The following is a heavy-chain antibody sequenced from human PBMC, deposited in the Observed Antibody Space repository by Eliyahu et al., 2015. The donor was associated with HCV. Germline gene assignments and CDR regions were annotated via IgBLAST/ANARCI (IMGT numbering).Heavy chain of an antibody. J-gene: IGHJ4*02. CDR1: GPTFDGHD. V-gene: IGHV3-9*01. D-gene: IGHD3-10*01. CDR2: ISWNSVRV. Sequence: EVQVVESGGGLVQPGGSLRLSCAPSGPTFDGHDMHWVRQAPGKGLGWVSGISWNSVRVGYADSVRGRFTISRDDAKNSLFLQMNSLRPEDTALYYCAKLTVRGDTAGFWGQGTLVTVSS. CDR3: AKLTVRGDTAGF.